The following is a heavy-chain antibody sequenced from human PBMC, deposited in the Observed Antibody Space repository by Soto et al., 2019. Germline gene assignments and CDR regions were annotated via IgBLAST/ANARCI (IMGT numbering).Heavy chain of an antibody. CDR2: IYTGDSDT. D-gene: IGHD1-26*01. CDR1: GYSFASHW. V-gene: IGHV5-51*01. J-gene: IGHJ4*02. Sequence: GESLKISCKGSGYSFASHWVAWVRQMPEKGLEWIGTIYTGDSDTKYSSAFRGHVTISADTSVSTAYLQWRSLEATDSAIYYCARYSGSYWHYLDFWGQGTLVTVSS. CDR3: ARYSGSYWHYLDF.